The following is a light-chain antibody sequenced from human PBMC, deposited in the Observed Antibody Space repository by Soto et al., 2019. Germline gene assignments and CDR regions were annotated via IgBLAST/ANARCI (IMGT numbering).Light chain of an antibody. V-gene: IGLV2-8*01. CDR2: DVT. CDR1: SSDVVTYNFEY. Sequence: QSALTQPPSASGSPGQSVTLSCTGTSSDVVTYNFEYVSWYQHHPGRAPKLIIYDVTKRPSGVPDRFSGSKSGSTASLTVSGLQAEDEAVYYCSSNASCDLVFGGGTQLTVL. CDR3: SSNASCDLV. J-gene: IGLJ2*01.